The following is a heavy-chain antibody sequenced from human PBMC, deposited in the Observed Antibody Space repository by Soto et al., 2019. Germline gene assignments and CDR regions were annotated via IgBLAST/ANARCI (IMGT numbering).Heavy chain of an antibody. Sequence: QVQLVESGGGVVQPGRSLRLSCAASGFTFSSYGMHWVRQAPGKGLEWVAVISYDGSKKYYADSVKGRFTISRDNSKNTLYLQMNCLRAEDTAVYYCAKDGVFAGPLRGSCDFDYWGQGTLVTVSS. V-gene: IGHV3-30*18. D-gene: IGHD1-26*01. CDR1: GFTFSSYG. CDR2: ISYDGSKK. J-gene: IGHJ4*02. CDR3: AKDGVFAGPLRGSCDFDY.